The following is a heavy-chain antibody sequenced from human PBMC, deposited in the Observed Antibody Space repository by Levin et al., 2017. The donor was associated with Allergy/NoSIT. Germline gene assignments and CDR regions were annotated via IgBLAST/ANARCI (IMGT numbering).Heavy chain of an antibody. J-gene: IGHJ4*02. CDR2: IYYSGST. D-gene: IGHD3-10*01. V-gene: IGHV4-30-4*01. Sequence: PSETLSLTCTVSGGSISSGDYYWTWIRQPPGKGLEWIGYIYYSGSTYYNPSLKSRVTISVDTSKNQFSLKLSSVTAADTAVYYCARGTYDAGSSRPFDYWGQGTLVTVSS. CDR1: GGSISSGDYY. CDR3: ARGTYDAGSSRPFDY.